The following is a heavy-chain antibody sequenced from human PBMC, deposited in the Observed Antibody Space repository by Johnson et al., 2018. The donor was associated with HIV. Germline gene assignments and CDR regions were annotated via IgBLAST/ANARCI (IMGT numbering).Heavy chain of an antibody. CDR3: ARVKVATINAFDI. D-gene: IGHD5-12*01. V-gene: IGHV3-15*01. Sequence: VQLVESGGGLVQPGGSLRLSCAASGFTFSSYAMSWVRQAPGKGLEWVGRIKSKTDGGTRDYAAPVKGRFTISRDDSKNRLHLQMNSLRAEDTAVYYCARVKVATINAFDIWGQGTMVTVSS. J-gene: IGHJ3*02. CDR2: IKSKTDGGTR. CDR1: GFTFSSYA.